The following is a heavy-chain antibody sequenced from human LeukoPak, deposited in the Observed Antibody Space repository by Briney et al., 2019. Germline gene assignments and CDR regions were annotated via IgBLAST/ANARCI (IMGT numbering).Heavy chain of an antibody. D-gene: IGHD3-10*01. CDR2: IIPIFGTA. CDR3: ARAPRARGHFDY. Sequence: ASVKVSCKASGGTFSSYAISWVRQAPGQGLEWMGGIIPIFGTANYAQKFQGRDTITADESTSTAYMELSSLRSEDTAVYYCARAPRARGHFDYWGQGTLVTVSS. CDR1: GGTFSSYA. J-gene: IGHJ4*02. V-gene: IGHV1-69*13.